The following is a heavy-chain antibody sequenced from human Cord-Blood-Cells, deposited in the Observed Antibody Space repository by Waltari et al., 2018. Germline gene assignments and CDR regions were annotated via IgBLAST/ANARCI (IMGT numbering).Heavy chain of an antibody. CDR2: IYYSGST. D-gene: IGHD6-19*01. Sequence: QLQLQESGPGLVKPSETVSLTCTVSGGSISSSSYYWGWIRQPPGKGLEWIGSIYYSGSTYYNPSLKSRVTISVDTSKNQFSLKLSSVTAADTAVYYCASLGGSSGWYDYWGQGTLVTVSS. J-gene: IGHJ4*02. CDR3: ASLGGSSGWYDY. CDR1: GGSISSSSYY. V-gene: IGHV4-39*01.